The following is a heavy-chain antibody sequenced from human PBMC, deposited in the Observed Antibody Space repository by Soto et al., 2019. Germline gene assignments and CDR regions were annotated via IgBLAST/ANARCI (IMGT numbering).Heavy chain of an antibody. Sequence: EVQLLESGGGLVQPGGSLRLSCAASGFTFNNYAMSWVRQAPGKGLEWVSVISGRGSNTYYADSVKGRFTISRDNSKNTLYLRMNSLRAEDTAVYYCAKGAAGRTNDYGDYWGQGTLVTVSS. D-gene: IGHD3-16*01. CDR2: ISGRGSNT. V-gene: IGHV3-23*01. CDR3: AKGAAGRTNDYGDY. CDR1: GFTFNNYA. J-gene: IGHJ4*02.